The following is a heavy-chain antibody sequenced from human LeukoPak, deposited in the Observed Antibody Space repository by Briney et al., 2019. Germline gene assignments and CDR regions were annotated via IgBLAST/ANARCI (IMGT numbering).Heavy chain of an antibody. CDR3: ARDHSEGYSCCYPPDY. V-gene: IGHV3-21*01. Sequence: GGSLRLSCAASGFTFSSYSMNWVRQAPGKGLEWVSSISSSSSYIYYADSVKGRFTISRDNAKNSLYLQMNSLRAEDTAVYYCARDHSEGYSCCYPPDYWGQGTLVTVSS. CDR1: GFTFSSYS. D-gene: IGHD6-25*01. J-gene: IGHJ4*02. CDR2: ISSSSSYI.